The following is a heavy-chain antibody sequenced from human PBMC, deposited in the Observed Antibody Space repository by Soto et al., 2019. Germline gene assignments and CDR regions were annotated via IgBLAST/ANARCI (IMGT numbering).Heavy chain of an antibody. J-gene: IGHJ4*02. CDR2: ISYDGENQ. V-gene: IGHV3-30*04. Sequence: GGSLRLSCAASGFSFSHYAMHWVRQPPGKGLEWVALISYDGENQYFTDSVKGRFIISRDNAQNSLFLQMNTLRPEDTAMYYCARVAYWGPGTQVTVSS. CDR3: ARVAY. CDR1: GFSFSHYA.